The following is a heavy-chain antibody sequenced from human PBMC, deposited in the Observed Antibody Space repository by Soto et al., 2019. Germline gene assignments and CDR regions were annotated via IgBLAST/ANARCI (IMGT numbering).Heavy chain of an antibody. Sequence: SETLSLTCAVSGGSVTTGNWWGWVRQPPGRGLEWIGEVFHTGSTSYNPSLKSRVTLSVDRPKNQFSLKLTSVTAADTAVYYCARRIAVRPSKNWFDPWGQGILVTVSS. CDR2: VFHTGST. V-gene: IGHV4-4*02. J-gene: IGHJ5*02. D-gene: IGHD6-6*01. CDR3: ARRIAVRPSKNWFDP. CDR1: GGSVTTGNW.